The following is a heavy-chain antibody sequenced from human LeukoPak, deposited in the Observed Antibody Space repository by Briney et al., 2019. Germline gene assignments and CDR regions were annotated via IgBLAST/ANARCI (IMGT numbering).Heavy chain of an antibody. CDR2: ISAYNGNT. CDR3: ARGPHVDTAMPFNWLDP. V-gene: IGHV1-18*01. Sequence: ASVKVSCTASGYTFTSYGISWVRQAPGQGLEWMGWISAYNGNTNYAQKLQGRVTMTTDTSTSTAYMELRSLRSDDTAVYYCARGPHVDTAMPFNWLDPWGQGTLVTVSS. D-gene: IGHD5-18*01. J-gene: IGHJ5*02. CDR1: GYTFTSYG.